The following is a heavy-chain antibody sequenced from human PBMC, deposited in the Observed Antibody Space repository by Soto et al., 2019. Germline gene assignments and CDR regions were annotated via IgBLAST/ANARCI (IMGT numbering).Heavy chain of an antibody. J-gene: IGHJ6*02. CDR1: GGTFSSYA. CDR2: IIPIFGTA. CDR3: ARAPPTTVVHYYYYGMDV. D-gene: IGHD4-17*01. V-gene: IGHV1-69*01. Sequence: QVQLVQSGAEVKKPGSSVKVSCKASGGTFSSYAISWVRQAPGQGLEWMGGIIPIFGTANYAQKFRGRVTITADESTSTAYMELSSLRSEDTAVYYCARAPPTTVVHYYYYGMDVWGQGTTVTVSS.